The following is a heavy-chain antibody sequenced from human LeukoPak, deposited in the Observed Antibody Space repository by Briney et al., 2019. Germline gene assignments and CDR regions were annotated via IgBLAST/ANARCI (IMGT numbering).Heavy chain of an antibody. J-gene: IGHJ3*02. CDR2: INPSGGST. Sequence: EASVKVSCKASGYTFTSYYMHWVRQAPGQGLEWMGIINPSGGSTSYAQKFQGRVTMTRDTSTSTVYMELSSLRSEDTAVYYCARQYSGSYYSDAFDIWGQGTMVTVSS. V-gene: IGHV1-46*01. D-gene: IGHD1-26*01. CDR3: ARQYSGSYYSDAFDI. CDR1: GYTFTSYY.